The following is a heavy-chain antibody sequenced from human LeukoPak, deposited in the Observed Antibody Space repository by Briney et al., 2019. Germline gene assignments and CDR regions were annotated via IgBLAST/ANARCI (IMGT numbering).Heavy chain of an antibody. CDR1: GGSISSYY. D-gene: IGHD3-10*01. V-gene: IGHV4-59*01. Sequence: SETLSLTCTVSGGSISSYYWSWIRQPPGKGLEWIGYISYTGSTNYNPSLKSRVTISVDTSKNQFSLQLSSVTAADTAVYYCARDDYRGVTNFDPWGQGTLVTVSS. CDR3: ARDDYRGVTNFDP. CDR2: ISYTGST. J-gene: IGHJ5*02.